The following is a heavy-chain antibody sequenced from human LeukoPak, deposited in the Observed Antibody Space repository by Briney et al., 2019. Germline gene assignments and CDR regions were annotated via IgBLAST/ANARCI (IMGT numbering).Heavy chain of an antibody. CDR1: GGSISSSSFY. D-gene: IGHD3-22*01. CDR3: ARQPRFYDSSGYYYGSGFDY. CDR2: IYYSGST. V-gene: IGHV4-39*01. Sequence: SETLSLTCTVSGGSISSSSFYWGWIRQPPGKGPEWIGSIYYSGSTYYNPSLKSRVTISVDTSKNQFSLKLSSVTAADTAVYYCARQPRFYDSSGYYYGSGFDYWGQGTLVTVSS. J-gene: IGHJ4*02.